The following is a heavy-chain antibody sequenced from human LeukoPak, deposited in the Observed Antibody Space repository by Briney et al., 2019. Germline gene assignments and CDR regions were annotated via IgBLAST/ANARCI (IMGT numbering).Heavy chain of an antibody. CDR3: ATSGSGWSTKKDALEI. D-gene: IGHD6-19*01. CDR2: VYTSGTT. CDR1: GGSVSSYY. V-gene: IGHV4-4*07. Sequence: SETLSLTCIVSGGSVSSYYWSWLRQPAGKGLEWIGRVYTSGTTYYNPSLRSRVTLSVDTSTNQFSLKMTSITAADTAVYYCATSGSGWSTKKDALEIWGQGTTVTVSS. J-gene: IGHJ3*02.